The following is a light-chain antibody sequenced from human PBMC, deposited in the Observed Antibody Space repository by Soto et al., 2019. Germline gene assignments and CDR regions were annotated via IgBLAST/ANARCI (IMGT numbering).Light chain of an antibody. J-gene: IGLJ1*01. CDR2: DVS. Sequence: QSVLTQPRSVSGSPGQSVTISCTGTSSDVGAFNYVSWYQPHPGKAPKVMIYDVSKRPSGVPDRFSGSKSGNTASLTISGLQAEDEADYYCCSYAGTYIYVFGTGTKVTVL. V-gene: IGLV2-11*01. CDR1: SSDVGAFNY. CDR3: CSYAGTYIYV.